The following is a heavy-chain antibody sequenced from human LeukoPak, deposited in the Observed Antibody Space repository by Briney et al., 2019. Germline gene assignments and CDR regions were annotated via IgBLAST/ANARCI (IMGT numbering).Heavy chain of an antibody. CDR3: AREWFYGGFDI. J-gene: IGHJ3*02. D-gene: IGHD4/OR15-4a*01. V-gene: IGHV3-53*01. CDR1: GFTVSSNY. Sequence: GGSLRLSCAASGFTVSSNYMSWVRQAPGKGLEWVSVIYSGGSTYYADSVKGRFTISRDNSKNTLYLQMNSLSAEDTAVYYCAREWFYGGFDIWGQGTMVTVSS. CDR2: IYSGGST.